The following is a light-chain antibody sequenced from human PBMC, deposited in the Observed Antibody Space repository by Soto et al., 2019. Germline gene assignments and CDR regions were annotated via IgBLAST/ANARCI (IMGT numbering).Light chain of an antibody. CDR2: DDN. CDR1: SSNIGGNS. Sequence: APGQKVTISCSGSSSNIGGNSVSWYQQLPGTTPKLLIYDDNKRPSGIPDRFSGSKSGTSATLGITGFQTGDEADYYCGSWDSSLSAYVFGTGTKVTVL. CDR3: GSWDSSLSAYV. V-gene: IGLV1-51*01. J-gene: IGLJ1*01.